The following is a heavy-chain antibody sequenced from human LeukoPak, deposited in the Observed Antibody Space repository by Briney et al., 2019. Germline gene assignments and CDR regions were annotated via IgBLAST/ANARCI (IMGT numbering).Heavy chain of an antibody. CDR2: ISGSGGRT. CDR1: GFTFGSYA. CDR3: ARHDYGDYGTFDI. J-gene: IGHJ3*02. Sequence: GGSLRLSCAASGFTFGSYAMNWVRQAPGKGLEWVSTISGSGGRTYYADSVKGRFTISRDNSKNTLYMQMNSLRVEDTAVYYCARHDYGDYGTFDIWGQGQWSPSLQ. D-gene: IGHD4-17*01. V-gene: IGHV3-23*01.